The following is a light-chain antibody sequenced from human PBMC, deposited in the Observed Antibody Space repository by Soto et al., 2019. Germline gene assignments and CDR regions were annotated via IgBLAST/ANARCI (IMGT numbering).Light chain of an antibody. CDR2: DAS. CDR1: QSIGNW. CDR3: QQYHTYYT. J-gene: IGKJ2*01. Sequence: DIQMTQSPSTLSASVGDRVTITCRASQSIGNWVAWDQQKPGKSPKLLIYDASSLESGVPSRFSGSGSGTEFTLTISSLQPDDFATYYCQQYHTYYTFGQGTNLEIK. V-gene: IGKV1-5*01.